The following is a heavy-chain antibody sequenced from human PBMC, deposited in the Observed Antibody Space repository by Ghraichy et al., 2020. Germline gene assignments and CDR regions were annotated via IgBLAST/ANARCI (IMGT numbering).Heavy chain of an antibody. Sequence: GESLNISCKGFGYSFTRYWIGWVRQMPGKGLEWMGIIYSGDSDTRYSPSFQGQVTISADKSISTAYLQWSSLKASDTAMYYCARQSSYYGSGTLAPLFDYWGQGTLVTVSS. CDR2: IYSGDSDT. V-gene: IGHV5-51*01. CDR1: GYSFTRYW. D-gene: IGHD3-10*01. CDR3: ARQSSYYGSGTLAPLFDY. J-gene: IGHJ4*02.